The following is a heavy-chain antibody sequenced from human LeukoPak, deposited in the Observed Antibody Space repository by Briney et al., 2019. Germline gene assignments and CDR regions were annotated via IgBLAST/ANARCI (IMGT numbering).Heavy chain of an antibody. CDR1: GFTFSGYS. D-gene: IGHD3-22*01. V-gene: IGHV3-21*01. Sequence: GGSLRLSCTASGFTFSGYSMNWIRQAPGKGLEWVSSFGTRSTSIYHAGSVKGRFAISRDNAKNSLYLQMNSLRAEDTALYYCAREVSEGFDFWGQGTLVTFS. CDR3: AREVSEGFDF. J-gene: IGHJ4*02. CDR2: FGTRSTSI.